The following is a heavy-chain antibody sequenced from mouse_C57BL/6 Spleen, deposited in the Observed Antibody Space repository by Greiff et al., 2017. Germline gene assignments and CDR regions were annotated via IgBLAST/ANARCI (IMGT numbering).Heavy chain of an antibody. CDR3: AIYYYGPWFAY. J-gene: IGHJ3*01. CDR1: GYAFSSSW. V-gene: IGHV1-82*01. Sequence: VKLQESGPELVKPGASVKISCKASGYAFSSSWMNWVKQRPGKGLEWIGRIYPGDGDTNYNGKFKGKATLTADKSSSTAYMQLSSLTSEDSAVYFCAIYYYGPWFAYWGQGTLVTVSA. CDR2: IYPGDGDT. D-gene: IGHD1-1*01.